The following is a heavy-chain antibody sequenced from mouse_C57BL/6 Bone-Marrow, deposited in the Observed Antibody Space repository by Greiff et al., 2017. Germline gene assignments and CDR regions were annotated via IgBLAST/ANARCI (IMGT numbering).Heavy chain of an antibody. J-gene: IGHJ2*01. Sequence: QVQLQQPGAELVMPGASVKLSCKASGYTFTSYWMHWVQQRPGQGLEWIGEIDPSDSYTNYNQKFKGKSTVTVDKSSSTAYMQLSSLTSEDSAVYYCARSYPDYWGQGTTLTVSS. D-gene: IGHD2-12*01. CDR2: IDPSDSYT. V-gene: IGHV1-69*01. CDR3: ARSYPDY. CDR1: GYTFTSYW.